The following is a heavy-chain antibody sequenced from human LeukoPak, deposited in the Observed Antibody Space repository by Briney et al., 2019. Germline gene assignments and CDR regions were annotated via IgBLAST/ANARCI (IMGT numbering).Heavy chain of an antibody. D-gene: IGHD2-2*01. Sequence: GGSLRLSCAASGFTFSSYAMSWVRQAPGKGLEWVSGISGSGSSTYYADSVKGRFTISRDNSKNTLYLQMNSLRAKDTAVYSCARGYCSSTNCFLDYWGQGTLVTVSS. J-gene: IGHJ4*02. V-gene: IGHV3-23*01. CDR3: ARGYCSSTNCFLDY. CDR1: GFTFSSYA. CDR2: ISGSGSST.